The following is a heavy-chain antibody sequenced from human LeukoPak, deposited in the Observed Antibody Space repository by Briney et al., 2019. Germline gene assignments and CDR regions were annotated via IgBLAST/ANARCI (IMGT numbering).Heavy chain of an antibody. CDR2: ISYDGSNK. J-gene: IGHJ4*02. CDR3: AKDENELPWWY. D-gene: IGHD1-7*01. Sequence: QPGGSLRLSCAASGFTFSSYGMPWVRQAPGKGLEWVAVISYDGSNKYYADSVKGRFTTSRDNSKNTLYLQMNSLRAEDTAVYYCAKDENELPWWYWGQGTLVTVSS. V-gene: IGHV3-30*18. CDR1: GFTFSSYG.